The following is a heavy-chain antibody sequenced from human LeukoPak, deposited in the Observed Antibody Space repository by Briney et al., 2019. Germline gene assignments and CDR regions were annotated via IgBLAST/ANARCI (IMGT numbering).Heavy chain of an antibody. CDR2: ISYDGSNK. D-gene: IGHD2/OR15-2a*01. V-gene: IGHV3-30*03. CDR3: ARDVLQRH. CDR1: GFTFSSYG. J-gene: IGHJ4*02. Sequence: GGSLRLSCAASGFTFSSYGMHWVRQAPGKGLEWVAVISYDGSNKYYADSVKGRFTISRDNAKNSLFLQMDSLRAEDTAVYYCARDVLQRHWGQGTLVTVSS.